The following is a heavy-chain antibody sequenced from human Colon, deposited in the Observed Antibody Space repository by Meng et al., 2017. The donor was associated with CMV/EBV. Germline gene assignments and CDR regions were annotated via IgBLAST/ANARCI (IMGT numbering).Heavy chain of an antibody. Sequence: ASVKVSCKTSGYAFHTYGVTWVRQAPGQGLEWMGWISGSNGNTNYAQKLQGRVTLTTDTSTSTAYMELGGLTSDDTAVYYCARGGGYFSAGSYPAYFDHWGQGTLVTVSS. CDR1: GYAFHTYG. CDR2: ISGSNGNT. CDR3: ARGGGYFSAGSYPAYFDH. D-gene: IGHD3-10*01. V-gene: IGHV1-18*01. J-gene: IGHJ4*02.